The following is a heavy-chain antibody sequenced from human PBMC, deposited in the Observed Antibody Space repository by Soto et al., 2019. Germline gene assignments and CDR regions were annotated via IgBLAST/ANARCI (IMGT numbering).Heavy chain of an antibody. J-gene: IGHJ6*02. CDR3: ACIFSGGYGYGFYYYGMDV. CDR2: IYYSGST. CDR1: GGSIIRSSYY. Sequence: SETLSLTCTVSGGSIIRSSYYWGWIRQPPGKGLEWIGSIYYSGSTYYNPSLKSRVTISVDTSKNQFSLKLSSVTAADTAVYYCACIFSGGYGYGFYYYGMDVWGQGTTVTVSS. D-gene: IGHD5-18*01. V-gene: IGHV4-39*01.